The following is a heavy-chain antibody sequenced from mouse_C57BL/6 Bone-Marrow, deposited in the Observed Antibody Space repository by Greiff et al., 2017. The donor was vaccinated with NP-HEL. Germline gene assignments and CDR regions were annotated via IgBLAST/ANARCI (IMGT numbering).Heavy chain of an antibody. J-gene: IGHJ2*01. D-gene: IGHD2-5*01. CDR1: GYTFTSYG. Sequence: QLQLKESGAELARPGASVKLSCKASGYTFTSYGISWVKQRTGQGLEWIGEIYPRSGNTYYNEKFKGKATLTADKSSSTAYMELRSLTSEDSAVYVCARPLYKRNYHYVDYWGQGTTLTVSS. CDR2: IYPRSGNT. CDR3: ARPLYKRNYHYVDY. V-gene: IGHV1-81*01.